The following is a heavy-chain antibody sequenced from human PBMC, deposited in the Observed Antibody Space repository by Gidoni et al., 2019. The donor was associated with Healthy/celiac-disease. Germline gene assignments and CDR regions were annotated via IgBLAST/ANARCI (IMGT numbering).Heavy chain of an antibody. CDR3: VKDWIGLRLGELSAQYLYYYSMDV. D-gene: IGHD3-16*02. V-gene: IGHV3-64D*08. Sequence: LSLSCSASGFSFGSYALHWVRQAPRKGLEYVSAISSNGGSTCYADSVKGRFTISRDNSKNTLYLQMSSLRAEDTAVYYCVKDWIGLRLGELSAQYLYYYSMDVWGQGTTVTVSS. CDR2: ISSNGGST. J-gene: IGHJ6*02. CDR1: GFSFGSYA.